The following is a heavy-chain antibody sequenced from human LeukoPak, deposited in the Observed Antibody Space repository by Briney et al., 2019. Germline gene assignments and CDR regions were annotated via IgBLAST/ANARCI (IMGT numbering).Heavy chain of an antibody. CDR1: GYTFTSYA. V-gene: IGHV1-3*01. Sequence: GASVTVSCKASGYTFTSYAMHWVRQAPGQRLEWMGWINAGNGNTKYSQKFQGRVTITRDTSASTAYMELSSLRSEDTAVYYCARERPTTVTTSSGPPWFDPWGQGTLVTVSS. D-gene: IGHD4-11*01. CDR3: ARERPTTVTTSSGPPWFDP. J-gene: IGHJ5*02. CDR2: INAGNGNT.